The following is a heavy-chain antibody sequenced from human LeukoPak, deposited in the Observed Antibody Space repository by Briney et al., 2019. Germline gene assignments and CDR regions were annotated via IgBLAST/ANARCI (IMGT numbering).Heavy chain of an antibody. J-gene: IGHJ6*03. CDR2: INPNSGGT. CDR3: ARAFRVFVGATNYYYYYMDV. Sequence: GASVKVSCKASGYTFTGYYMHWVRQAPGQGLEWMGWINPNSGGTNYAQKFQGRVTMTRDTSISTAYMELSRLRSDDTAVYYCARAFRVFVGATNYYYYYMDVWGKGTTVTVSS. V-gene: IGHV1-2*02. D-gene: IGHD1-26*01. CDR1: GYTFTGYY.